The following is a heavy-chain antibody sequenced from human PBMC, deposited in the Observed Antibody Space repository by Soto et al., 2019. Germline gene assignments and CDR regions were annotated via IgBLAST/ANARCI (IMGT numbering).Heavy chain of an antibody. CDR2: ISKGGNKK. CDR3: AREEFEAGRGHFGY. CDR1: GFTFSTSA. J-gene: IGHJ4*02. Sequence: QVQVVESGGGVVQPGGSLRLSCAASGFTFSTSAMHWVRQAPGKGLVWMAMISKGGNKKYYADSVKGRFTISRDISESTLDLQMNRLRTEDTAVYYCAREEFEAGRGHFGYWGQGTLVSVSS. V-gene: IGHV3-30-3*01. D-gene: IGHD6-13*01.